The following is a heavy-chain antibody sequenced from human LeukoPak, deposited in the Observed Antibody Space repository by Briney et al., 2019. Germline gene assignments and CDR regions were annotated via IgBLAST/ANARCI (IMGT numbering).Heavy chain of an antibody. J-gene: IGHJ1*01. CDR1: GGSISSGGYY. V-gene: IGHV4-31*03. D-gene: IGHD3-22*01. Sequence: PSETLSLTCTVSGGSISSGGYYWSWIRQHPGKGLEWIGYIYYSGSTYYNPSLKSRVTISVDTSKNQFSLKLSPVTAADTAVYYCARVQRDYYDSSGYYGLFQHWGQGTLVTVSS. CDR2: IYYSGST. CDR3: ARVQRDYYDSSGYYGLFQH.